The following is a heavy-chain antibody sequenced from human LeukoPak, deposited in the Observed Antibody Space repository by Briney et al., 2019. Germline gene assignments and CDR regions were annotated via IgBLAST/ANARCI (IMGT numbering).Heavy chain of an antibody. Sequence: SETLSLTCTVSGGSISNYYWSWIRQPPGKGLEWIGYIYYSGSTNYNPSLRSRVTISVDTSKNQFSLKLSSVTAADTAVYYCARSDRNYYDSSGYSYWGQGTLVTVSS. J-gene: IGHJ4*02. CDR3: ARSDRNYYDSSGYSY. D-gene: IGHD3-22*01. CDR2: IYYSGST. CDR1: GGSISNYY. V-gene: IGHV4-59*08.